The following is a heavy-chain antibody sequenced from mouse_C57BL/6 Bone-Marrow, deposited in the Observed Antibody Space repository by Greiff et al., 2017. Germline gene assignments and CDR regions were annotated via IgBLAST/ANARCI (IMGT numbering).Heavy chain of an antibody. CDR3: ARDPYYYGTFYYAMDY. CDR2: IWSGGST. Sequence: QVQLKESGPGLVQPSQSLSITCTVSGFSLTIYGVHWVRQSPGKGLEWLGVIWSGGSTDYNAAFISRLSISKDNSKSQVFFKMNSLQADDTAIYYCARDPYYYGTFYYAMDYWGQGTSVTVSS. V-gene: IGHV2-2*01. CDR1: GFSLTIYG. J-gene: IGHJ4*01. D-gene: IGHD1-1*01.